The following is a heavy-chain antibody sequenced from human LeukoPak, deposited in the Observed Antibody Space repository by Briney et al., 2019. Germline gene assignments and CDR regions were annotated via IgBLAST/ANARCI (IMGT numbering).Heavy chain of an antibody. V-gene: IGHV3-74*01. J-gene: IGHJ4*02. CDR3: ARVGTTVVTRVAPFDY. CDR1: GFTFSSYW. D-gene: IGHD4-23*01. Sequence: GGSLRLSCAASGFTFSSYWMHWVRQGPGKGLVWVSHINTDGSSTSYADSVKGRFTISRDNAKNTLYLQMNSLRAEDTAVYYCARVGTTVVTRVAPFDYWGQGTLVTVSS. CDR2: INTDGSST.